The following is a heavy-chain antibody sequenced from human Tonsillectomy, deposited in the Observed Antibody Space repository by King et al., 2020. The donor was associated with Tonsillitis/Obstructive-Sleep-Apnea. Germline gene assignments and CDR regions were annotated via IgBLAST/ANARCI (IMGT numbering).Heavy chain of an antibody. CDR1: GGSFSDYY. J-gene: IGHJ1*01. V-gene: IGHV4-34*01. CDR2: INHSGST. CDR3: VRASKGDSLRPFQY. D-gene: IGHD6-13*01. Sequence: VQLQQWGAGLLKPSETLSLTCAVYGGSFSDYYWSWIRQPPGKGLEWIGEINHSGSTDYNPSLKSRGTITVDTSKNQFSLSLTTVTAADTAVYYCVRASKGDSLRPFQYWGQGTLVTVSS.